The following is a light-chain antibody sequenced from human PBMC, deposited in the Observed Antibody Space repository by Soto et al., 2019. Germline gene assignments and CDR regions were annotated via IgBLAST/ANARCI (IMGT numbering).Light chain of an antibody. CDR3: QQSYSTPRT. V-gene: IGKV1-39*01. J-gene: IGKJ1*01. CDR2: DAS. CDR1: QNIRNF. Sequence: DIQMTQSPSSLSASVGDRVTITCRASQNIRNFLNWYQQEPGKAPKLLIYDASNLQSGVPSRFSGSGSGTDFTLTISSLQPEDFATYYCQQSYSTPRTFAQGTKVDVK.